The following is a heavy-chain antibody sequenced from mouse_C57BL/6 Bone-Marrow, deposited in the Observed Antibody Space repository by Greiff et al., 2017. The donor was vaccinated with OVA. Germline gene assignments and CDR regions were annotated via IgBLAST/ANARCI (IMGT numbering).Heavy chain of an antibody. D-gene: IGHD2-4*01. CDR2: ISYSGST. CDR3: ARGDYDYDDGDYYAMDY. Sequence: EVHLVESGPGMVKPSQSLSLTCTVTGYSITSGYDWHWIRHFPGNKLEWMGYISYSGSTNYNPSLKSRISITHDTSKNHFFLKLNSVTTEDTATYYCARGDYDYDDGDYYAMDYWGQGTSVTVSS. J-gene: IGHJ4*01. V-gene: IGHV3-1*01. CDR1: GYSITSGYD.